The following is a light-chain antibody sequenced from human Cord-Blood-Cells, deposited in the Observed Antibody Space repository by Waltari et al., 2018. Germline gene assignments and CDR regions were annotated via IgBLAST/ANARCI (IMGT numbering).Light chain of an antibody. CDR3: SSYAGSNNFV. V-gene: IGLV2-8*01. CDR2: EVS. J-gene: IGLJ1*01. CDR1: TSDVGGLNY. Sequence: SALPHPPSPSGSPGQSVTIPCTGTTSDVGGLNYVPWYQQHPGKPPKLMIYEVSKRPSGVADRFAGSKSGTTSSLTVSGLHAEDEADYYCSSYAGSNNFVFGTGTKVTVL.